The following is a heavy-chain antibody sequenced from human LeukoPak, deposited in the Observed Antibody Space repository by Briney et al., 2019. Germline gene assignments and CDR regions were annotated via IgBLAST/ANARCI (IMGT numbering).Heavy chain of an antibody. V-gene: IGHV3-30*03. Sequence: GGSLRLSCAASGFTFSSYGMHWVRQAPGKGLEWVAVISYDGSNKYYADSVKGRFTISRDNSKNTLYLQMNSLRAEDTAVYYCARDLNRNYFDYWGQGTLVTVSS. CDR3: ARDLNRNYFDY. CDR2: ISYDGSNK. CDR1: GFTFSSYG. J-gene: IGHJ4*02.